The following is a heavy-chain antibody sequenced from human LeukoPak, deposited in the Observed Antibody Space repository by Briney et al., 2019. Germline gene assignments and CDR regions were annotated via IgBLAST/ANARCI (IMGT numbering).Heavy chain of an antibody. Sequence: PSETLSLTCTVSGGSISSSSYYWGWIRQPPGKGLGWIGSIYYSGSTYYNPSLKSRVTISVDTSKNQFSLKLSSVTAADTAVYYCARQRWLQSFDYWGQGTLVTVSS. CDR2: IYYSGST. V-gene: IGHV4-39*01. CDR3: ARQRWLQSFDY. CDR1: GGSISSSSYY. D-gene: IGHD5-24*01. J-gene: IGHJ4*02.